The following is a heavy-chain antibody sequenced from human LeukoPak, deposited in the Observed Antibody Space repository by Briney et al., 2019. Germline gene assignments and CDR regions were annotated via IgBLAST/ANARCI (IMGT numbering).Heavy chain of an antibody. J-gene: IGHJ4*02. D-gene: IGHD3-10*01. Sequence: SETLSLTCAVCGGSFSGYYWSWIRQPPGKGLEWIGEINHSGSTNYNPSLKSRVTISVDTSKNQFSLKLSSVTAADTAVYYCARGNYYYGSVDYWGQGTLVTVSS. CDR1: GGSFSGYY. CDR3: ARGNYYYGSVDY. CDR2: INHSGST. V-gene: IGHV4-34*01.